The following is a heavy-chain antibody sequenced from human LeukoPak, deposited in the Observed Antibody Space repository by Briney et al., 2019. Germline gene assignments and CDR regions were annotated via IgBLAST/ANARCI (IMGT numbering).Heavy chain of an antibody. J-gene: IGHJ5*02. Sequence: GSLRLSCAASGFTFSSYAMSWVRQAPGKGLEWVSAISGSGGSTYYADSVKGRFTISRDNSKNTLYLQMNSLRAEDTAVYYCAKDTLYCSSTSCYPGASWFDPWGQGTLVTVSS. CDR3: AKDTLYCSSTSCYPGASWFDP. D-gene: IGHD2-2*01. V-gene: IGHV3-23*01. CDR1: GFTFSSYA. CDR2: ISGSGGST.